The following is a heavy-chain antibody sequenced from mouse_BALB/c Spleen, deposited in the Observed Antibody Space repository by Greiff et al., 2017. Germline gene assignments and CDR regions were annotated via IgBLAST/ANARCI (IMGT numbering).Heavy chain of an antibody. J-gene: IGHJ4*01. Sequence: QVQLKQSGAELARPGASVKLSCKASGYTFTDYYINWVKQRTGQGLEWIGEIYPGSGNTHYNERFKGKATLTADKSSSTAYMQLSSLTSEDSAVYFCARGGDYDAMDYWGQGTSVTVSS. CDR3: ARGGDYDAMDY. V-gene: IGHV1-77*01. CDR1: GYTFTDYY. CDR2: IYPGSGNT.